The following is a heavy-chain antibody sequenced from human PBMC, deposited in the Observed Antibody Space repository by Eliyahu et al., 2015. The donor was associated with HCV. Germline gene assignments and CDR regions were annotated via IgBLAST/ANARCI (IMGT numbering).Heavy chain of an antibody. V-gene: IGHV3-20*01. Sequence: EVQLVESGGGVVRPGGSLRXXCAASGFTFDDYGMXWXRQAPRKGVEWVSGINWNGGSTGYADSVKGRFTISRDNAKNSLYLQMNTLRAEDTALYHCARDIDSSGSSPIYWGQGTLVTVSS. CDR2: INWNGGST. J-gene: IGHJ4*02. CDR3: ARDIDSSGSSPIY. D-gene: IGHD3-22*01. CDR1: GFTFDDYG.